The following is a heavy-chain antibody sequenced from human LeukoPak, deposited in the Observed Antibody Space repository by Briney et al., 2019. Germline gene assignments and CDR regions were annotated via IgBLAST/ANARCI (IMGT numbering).Heavy chain of an antibody. D-gene: IGHD2-15*01. CDR1: GYTFTSYY. Sequence: ASVKVSCKAAGYTFTSYYMHWVRQAPGQGLEWMGIINPSGGSTSYAQNFHVRVTMTRDTSTSTVYMELSSLRSEDTAVYYCAGGYCSGGSCFEWCYFDYWGQGTLVTVSS. J-gene: IGHJ4*02. V-gene: IGHV1-46*01. CDR3: AGGYCSGGSCFEWCYFDY. CDR2: INPSGGST.